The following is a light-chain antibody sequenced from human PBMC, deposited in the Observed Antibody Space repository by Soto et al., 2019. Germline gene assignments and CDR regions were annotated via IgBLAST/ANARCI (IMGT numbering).Light chain of an antibody. CDR1: QSVSSN. CDR2: GAS. CDR3: QQYNNWPPMA. J-gene: IGKJ1*01. V-gene: IGKV3-15*01. Sequence: EIVMTQSPATLSVSPGERATLSCRASQSVSSNLAWYQPKPGQAPRLLIYGASTRATSIPARFSGSGSGREFTLTISSLQSEDFAVYYCQQYNNWPPMAFGQGTKVEIK.